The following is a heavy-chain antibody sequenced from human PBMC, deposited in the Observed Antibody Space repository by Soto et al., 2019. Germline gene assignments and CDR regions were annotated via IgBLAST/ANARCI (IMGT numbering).Heavy chain of an antibody. CDR2: ITGSSYYT. J-gene: IGHJ4*02. Sequence: PGGSLRLSCAASGFTFSNYAMTWVRQAPGKGLEWVSGITGSSYYTYYADSVKGRFTISRDNSQSTLYLQMNSLSAEDTAIFYCANGYSSTSSRYFDYWGQGSLVTGSS. CDR3: ANGYSSTSSRYFDY. V-gene: IGHV3-23*01. D-gene: IGHD6-13*01. CDR1: GFTFSNYA.